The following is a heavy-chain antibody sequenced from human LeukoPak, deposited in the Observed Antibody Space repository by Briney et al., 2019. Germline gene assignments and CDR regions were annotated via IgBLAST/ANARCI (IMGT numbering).Heavy chain of an antibody. V-gene: IGHV3-15*01. J-gene: IGHJ4*02. CDR1: GFAFSDAW. CDR2: IKSKTDGGTT. D-gene: IGHD4-17*01. Sequence: KTGGSLRLSCAASGFAFSDAWMRWVRQAPAKGLEWVGRIKSKTDGGTTDYAAPVKGRFSISRDDSKNTLYMEMNSLRTEDTGVYYCTTLHDYGDFLGGYWGQGTLVTVSS. CDR3: TTLHDYGDFLGGY.